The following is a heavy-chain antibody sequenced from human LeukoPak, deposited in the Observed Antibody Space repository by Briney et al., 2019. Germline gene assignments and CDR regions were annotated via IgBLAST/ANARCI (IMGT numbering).Heavy chain of an antibody. J-gene: IGHJ5*02. V-gene: IGHV4-59*08. CDR1: GGSISSYY. CDR3: ARLRCSSTCCYTGWFDP. D-gene: IGHD2-2*02. CDR2: IDYSGST. Sequence: PSETLSLTCTVSGGSISSYYWSWIRQPPGKGLEWIGYIDYSGSTNYNPSLKSRVTISVVTPKNQFSLKLSSVTAADTAVYYCARLRCSSTCCYTGWFDPWGQGTLVTVSS.